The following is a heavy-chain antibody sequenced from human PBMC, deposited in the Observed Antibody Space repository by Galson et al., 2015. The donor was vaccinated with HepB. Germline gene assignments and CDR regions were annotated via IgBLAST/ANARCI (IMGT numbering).Heavy chain of an antibody. CDR3: ARGQRNYYYYYMDV. CDR1: GGSFSGYY. CDR2: INHSGST. Sequence: LSLTCAVYGGSFSGYYWSWIRQPPGKGLEWIGEINHSGSTNYNPSLKSRVTISVDTSKNQFSLKLSSVTAADTAVYYCARGQRNYYYYYMDVWGKGTTVTVSS. J-gene: IGHJ6*03. V-gene: IGHV4-34*01.